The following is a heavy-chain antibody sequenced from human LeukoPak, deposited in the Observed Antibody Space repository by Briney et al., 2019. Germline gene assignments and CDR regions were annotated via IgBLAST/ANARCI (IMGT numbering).Heavy chain of an antibody. V-gene: IGHV3-23*01. CDR2: ISALGDI. CDR1: GFTFNLYG. CDR3: AKAMAGGYNYGPFDN. J-gene: IGHJ4*02. D-gene: IGHD5-18*01. Sequence: GGSLRLSCAASGFTFNLYGMNWVRQAPGKGLEWVSVISALGDIYYADSVKGRFTISRDNSKNMVYLQTNSLRAEDTAVHYCAKAMAGGYNYGPFDNWGLGALVTVSS.